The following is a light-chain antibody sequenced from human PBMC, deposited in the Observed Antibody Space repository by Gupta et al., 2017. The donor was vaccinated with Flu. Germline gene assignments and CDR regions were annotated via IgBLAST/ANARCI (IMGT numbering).Light chain of an antibody. CDR2: AAS. CDR3: QESVSFPPT. V-gene: IGKV1-12*01. Sequence: PSSVSASVGDRVTITCRASQDISSWLAWYQQKPGKAPQLLIYAASGLQSGVPSRFSGSGSGTDFTLTISSLQPEDFATYYCQESVSFPPTFGQGTKVEMK. CDR1: QDISSW. J-gene: IGKJ1*01.